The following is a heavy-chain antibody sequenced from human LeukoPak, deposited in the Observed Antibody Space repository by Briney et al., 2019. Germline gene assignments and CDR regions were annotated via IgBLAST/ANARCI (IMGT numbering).Heavy chain of an antibody. J-gene: IGHJ4*02. D-gene: IGHD3-9*01. CDR2: IKSKTDDGTR. CDR3: AIRYRGD. V-gene: IGHV3-15*01. CDR1: GFTFSNAW. Sequence: PGGSLRLSCAASGFTFSNAWMSWVRQAPGKGLEWVGRIKSKTDDGTRDFAAPVKGRFTISRDDSKNTLYLQMNSLRPEDTAVYYCAIRYRGDWGQGTLVTVSS.